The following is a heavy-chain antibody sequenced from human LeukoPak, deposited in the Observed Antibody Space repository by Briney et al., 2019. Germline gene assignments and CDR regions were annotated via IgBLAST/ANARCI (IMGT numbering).Heavy chain of an antibody. V-gene: IGHV1-69*05. Sequence: LVKVSCKASGGTFSSYAISWVRQAPGQGLEWMGGIIPIFGTANYAQKFQGRVTITTDESTSTAYMELSSLRSEDTAVYYCASGGVDSGSYYTFDYWGQGTLVTVSS. D-gene: IGHD3-10*01. J-gene: IGHJ4*02. CDR3: ASGGVDSGSYYTFDY. CDR1: GGTFSSYA. CDR2: IIPIFGTA.